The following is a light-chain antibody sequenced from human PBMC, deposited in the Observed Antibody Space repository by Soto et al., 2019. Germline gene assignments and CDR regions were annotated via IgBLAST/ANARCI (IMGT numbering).Light chain of an antibody. J-gene: IGKJ5*01. Sequence: EIVLTQSPATLSLSPGERATLSXXXXQSVSSYLAWYQQKPGQAPRLLIYDASNRATGIPARFSGSGSGTDFTLTISSLEPEDFAVYYCQQRSNWPPLITFGQGTRLEIK. CDR3: QQRSNWPPLIT. V-gene: IGKV3-11*01. CDR2: DAS. CDR1: QSVSSY.